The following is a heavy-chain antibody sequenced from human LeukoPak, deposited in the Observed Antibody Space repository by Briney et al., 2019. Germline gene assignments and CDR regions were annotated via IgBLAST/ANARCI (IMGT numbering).Heavy chain of an antibody. CDR3: ARGHYGDYVGRAVFDY. D-gene: IGHD4-17*01. V-gene: IGHV4-4*02. CDR1: GGSISSSNW. Sequence: KASETLSLTCAVSGGSISSSNWWSWIRQPPGKGLEWIGEINHSGSTNYNPSLKSRVTISVDTSKNQFSLKLSSVTAADTAVYYCARGHYGDYVGRAVFDYWGQGTLVTVSS. J-gene: IGHJ4*02. CDR2: INHSGST.